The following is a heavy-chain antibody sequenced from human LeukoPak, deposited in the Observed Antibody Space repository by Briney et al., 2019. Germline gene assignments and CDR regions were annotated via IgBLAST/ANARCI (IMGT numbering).Heavy chain of an antibody. CDR1: GFTFSTYA. D-gene: IGHD6-13*01. V-gene: IGHV3-30*03. J-gene: IGHJ4*02. CDR2: ISYDGGKK. CDR3: ARGGDSSSWYYYFDY. Sequence: GGSLRLSCAASGFTFSTYAIHWVRQAPGKGLEWVAVISYDGGKKYYADSARGRFSISRDNSKNTLYLQVNSLRAEDTAAYYCARGGDSSSWYYYFDYWGQGTLVTVSS.